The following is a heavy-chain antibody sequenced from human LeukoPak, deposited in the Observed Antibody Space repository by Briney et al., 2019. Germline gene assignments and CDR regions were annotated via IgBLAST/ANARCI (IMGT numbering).Heavy chain of an antibody. Sequence: ASVKVSCKASGGTFSSYAISWVRQTPGQGLEWMGIINPSGGSTSYAQKFQGRVTMTRDTSTSTVYMELSSLRSEDTAVYYCARDRRYCSGGSCYSGWFDPWGQGTLVTVSS. D-gene: IGHD2-15*01. CDR1: GGTFSSYA. J-gene: IGHJ5*02. CDR2: INPSGGST. V-gene: IGHV1-46*01. CDR3: ARDRRYCSGGSCYSGWFDP.